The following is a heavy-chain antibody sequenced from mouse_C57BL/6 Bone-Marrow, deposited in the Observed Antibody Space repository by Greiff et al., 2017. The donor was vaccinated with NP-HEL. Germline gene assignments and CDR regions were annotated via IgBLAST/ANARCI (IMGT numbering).Heavy chain of an antibody. CDR3: ARDLITTVVDYFDY. D-gene: IGHD1-1*01. CDR1: GYTFTSYG. V-gene: IGHV1-81*01. CDR2: IYPRSGKT. Sequence: VKLMESGAELARPGASVKLSCKASGYTFTSYGISWVKQRTGQGLEWIGEIYPRSGKTYYNEKFKGKATLTADKSSSTAYMELRSLTSEDSAVYFCARDLITTVVDYFDYWGQGTTLTVSS. J-gene: IGHJ2*01.